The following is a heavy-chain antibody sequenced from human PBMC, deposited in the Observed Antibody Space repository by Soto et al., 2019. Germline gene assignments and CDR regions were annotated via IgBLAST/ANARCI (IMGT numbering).Heavy chain of an antibody. CDR2: MTVSSGDT. CDR3: AKGSASTRPYYFDY. J-gene: IGHJ4*02. D-gene: IGHD6-6*01. V-gene: IGHV3-23*01. Sequence: GGSLRLSCEASGFYFSSYVMSWVRQSPGKGLEWVSAMTVSSGDTYYADSVKGRFTISRDNSKNTLYLQMNSLRAEDTALYYCAKGSASTRPYYFDYWGQGTLVTVSS. CDR1: GFYFSSYV.